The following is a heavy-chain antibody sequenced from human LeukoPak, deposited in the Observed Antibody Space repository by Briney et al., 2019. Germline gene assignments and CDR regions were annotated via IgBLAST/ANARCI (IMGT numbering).Heavy chain of an antibody. D-gene: IGHD3-16*01. V-gene: IGHV4-59*01. J-gene: IGHJ5*02. CDR3: ARDIVDYGLLGWFDP. Sequence: SETLSLTCTVSGGSISSYYWSWIRQPPGKGLEWIGYIYYSGSTNYNPSLKSRVTISVDTSKNQFSLKLSSVTAADAAVYYCARDIVDYGLLGWFDPWGQGTLVTVSS. CDR2: IYYSGST. CDR1: GGSISSYY.